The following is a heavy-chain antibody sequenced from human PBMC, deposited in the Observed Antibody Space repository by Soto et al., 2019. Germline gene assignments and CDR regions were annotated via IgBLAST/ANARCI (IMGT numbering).Heavy chain of an antibody. CDR1: GFTFSSYW. J-gene: IGHJ6*02. Sequence: GGSLSLSCAASGFTFSSYWMHWVRQAPGKGLVWVSRINSDGSSTNYADSVKGRFTISRDNAKNTLYLQMNSLRAEDTAVYYCARGYSGYDWDVYYYYGMDVWGQGTTVTVSS. CDR2: INSDGSST. CDR3: ARGYSGYDWDVYYYYGMDV. D-gene: IGHD5-12*01. V-gene: IGHV3-74*01.